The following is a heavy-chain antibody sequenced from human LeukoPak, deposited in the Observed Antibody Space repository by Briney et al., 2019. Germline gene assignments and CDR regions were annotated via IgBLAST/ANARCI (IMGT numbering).Heavy chain of an antibody. CDR1: GFTFTSYN. CDR2: ISSSSSCI. V-gene: IGHV3-21*06. Sequence: TGGSLRLPCAASGFTFTSYNMNWVRQAPGKGLEWVSYISSSSSCIYYADSVKGRFTISRDNANNSLYLQMNSLRAEDTAVYYCARSQGTMTSPFDYWGQGTLVTVSS. D-gene: IGHD3-22*01. J-gene: IGHJ4*02. CDR3: ARSQGTMTSPFDY.